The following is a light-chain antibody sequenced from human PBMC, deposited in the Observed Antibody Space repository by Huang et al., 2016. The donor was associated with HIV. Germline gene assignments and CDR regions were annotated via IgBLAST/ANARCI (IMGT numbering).Light chain of an antibody. J-gene: IGKJ3*01. CDR3: QDRYNWPRFT. CDR2: DAS. V-gene: IGKV3-11*01. CDR1: QSVGTY. Sequence: ENMLTQSPATLSLSPGKRATLSCRASQSVGTYLAWYQQKPGQAPRLLIYDASFRATGIPVRFSGSGSETNCTLTISRLEPEDFAVYYCQDRYNWPRFTFGPGTKVDIK.